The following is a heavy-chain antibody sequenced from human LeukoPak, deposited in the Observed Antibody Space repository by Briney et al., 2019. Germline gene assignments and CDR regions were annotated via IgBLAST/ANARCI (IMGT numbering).Heavy chain of an antibody. J-gene: IGHJ2*01. V-gene: IGHV4-59*12. CDR2: IYYSGDT. D-gene: IGHD2-21*02. Sequence: SETLSLTCTVSDGAIAGYSWSWIRQPPGKGLEWIGYIYYSGDTNYNPSLQSRVTVSVDTSKNQFSLKLSSVTAADTAVYYCARDPVVPATSMQFDWYFDLWGRGTLVTVSS. CDR3: ARDPVVPATSMQFDWYFDL. CDR1: DGAIAGYS.